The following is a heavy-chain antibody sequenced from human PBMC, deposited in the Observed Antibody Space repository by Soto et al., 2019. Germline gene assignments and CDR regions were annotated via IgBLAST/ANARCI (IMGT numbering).Heavy chain of an antibody. CDR1: GSAFTSLD. J-gene: IGHJ5*02. CDR2: MNPSGDT. CDR3: ARYVIGAGFSS. Sequence: ASVKVSCKASGSAFTSLDINWVRQATGQGLEWVGWMNPSGDTGYAQKFQGRASLTRDSSTSTTYLELSSLRSEDTAVYYCARYVIGAGFSSWGQGTLVTVSS. V-gene: IGHV1-8*01. D-gene: IGHD6-25*01.